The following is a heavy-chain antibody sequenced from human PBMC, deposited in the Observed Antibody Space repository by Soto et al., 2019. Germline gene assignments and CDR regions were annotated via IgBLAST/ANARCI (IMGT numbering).Heavy chain of an antibody. D-gene: IGHD1-20*01. CDR1: GFTVSSAW. V-gene: IGHV3-15*01. J-gene: IGHJ4*02. CDR2: IKSEADGGTT. CDR3: TTDRRITLAQFDY. Sequence: GGSLRLSCAASGFTVSSAWMSWVRQAPGKGLEWVARIKSEADGGTTDYAAPVKGRFTISRDDSKNILDFQMNSLKTEDTAVYYCTTDRRITLAQFDYWGQGALVTVSS.